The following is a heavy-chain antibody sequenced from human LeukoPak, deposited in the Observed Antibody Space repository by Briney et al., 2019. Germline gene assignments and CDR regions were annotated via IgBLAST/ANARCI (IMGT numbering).Heavy chain of an antibody. CDR2: INPSGGST. CDR1: GYTFTDYY. J-gene: IGHJ3*02. D-gene: IGHD3-10*01. Sequence: ASVKVSCKASGYTFTDYYMHWVRQAPGQGLEWMGIINPSGGSTSYAQKFQGRVTMTRDMSTSTVYMELSSLRSEDTAVYYCARESGSGSYSARAFDIWGQGTMVTVSS. V-gene: IGHV1-46*01. CDR3: ARESGSGSYSARAFDI.